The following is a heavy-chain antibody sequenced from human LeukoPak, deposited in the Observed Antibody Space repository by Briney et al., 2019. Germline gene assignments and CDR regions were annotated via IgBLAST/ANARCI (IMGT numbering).Heavy chain of an antibody. V-gene: IGHV3-11*04. CDR2: MSSSGRTI. J-gene: IGHJ4*02. CDR1: GFTFTDYY. D-gene: IGHD3-10*01. Sequence: GGSLRLSCAASGFTFTDYYLSWIRQAPGRGLEWVSYMSSSGRTIYYADSVKGRFTISRDNAKSSLYLQMNSLRAEDTAVYYCGRRRDLVDYWGQGTLVTVSS. CDR3: GRRRDLVDY.